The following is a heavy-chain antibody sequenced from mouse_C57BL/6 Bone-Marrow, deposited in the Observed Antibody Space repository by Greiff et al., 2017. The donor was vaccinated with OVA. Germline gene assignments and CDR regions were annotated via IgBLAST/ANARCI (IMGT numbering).Heavy chain of an antibody. V-gene: IGHV5-12*01. Sequence: EVHLVESGGGLVQPGGSLKLSCAASGFTFSDYYMYWVRQTPEKRLEWVAYISNGGGSNYYPDTVKGRFTISRDNAKNTLYLQMSRLKSEDTAMYYCARHRGPPMDYWGQGTSVTVSS. CDR3: ARHRGPPMDY. CDR1: GFTFSDYY. CDR2: ISNGGGSN. J-gene: IGHJ4*01.